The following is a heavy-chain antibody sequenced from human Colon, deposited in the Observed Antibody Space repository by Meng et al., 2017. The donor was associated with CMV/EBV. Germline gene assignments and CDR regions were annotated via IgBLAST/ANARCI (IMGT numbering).Heavy chain of an antibody. CDR3: VRSGGFVTDY. V-gene: IGHV3-72*01. J-gene: IGHJ4*02. CDR2: IKNKANGYTT. Sequence: EVQLVESGGGLVQPGGSLRLSCAASGLTFSDSYMHWVRQAPGKGLEWIALIKNKANGYTTYHAASVKGRFTISRDDSKNSLYLQMNSLKAEDTAVYYCVRSGGFVTDYWGQGALVTVSS. D-gene: IGHD6-19*01. CDR1: GLTFSDSY.